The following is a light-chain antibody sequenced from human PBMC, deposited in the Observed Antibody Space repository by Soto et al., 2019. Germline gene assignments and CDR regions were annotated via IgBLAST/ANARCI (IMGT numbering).Light chain of an antibody. J-gene: IGLJ1*01. CDR1: SSDVGGSNH. V-gene: IGLV2-11*01. CDR3: CSSAGTYTIV. Sequence: QSALTQPRSVSGSPGQSVTISCTGTSSDVGGSNHVSWYQHHPGKAPKFMIYDVSKRPSGVPDRFSGSKSGNTASLTISWLQAEDEADYSCCSSAGTYTIVFGTGTKLTVL. CDR2: DVS.